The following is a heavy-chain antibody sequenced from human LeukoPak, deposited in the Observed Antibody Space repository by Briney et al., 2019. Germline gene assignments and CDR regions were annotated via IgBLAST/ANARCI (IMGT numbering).Heavy chain of an antibody. D-gene: IGHD5-12*01. CDR3: ARGLRRWLRDPFDY. CDR1: GGSFSGYY. CDR2: INHSGGT. V-gene: IGHV4-34*01. Sequence: AETLSLTCAVYGGSFSGYYWSWIRQPPGKGLEWIGEINHSGGTNYDPSLKSRVTISVDTSNNQFSLKLSSVTAADTAVYYCARGLRRWLRDPFDYWGQGTLVTVSS. J-gene: IGHJ4*02.